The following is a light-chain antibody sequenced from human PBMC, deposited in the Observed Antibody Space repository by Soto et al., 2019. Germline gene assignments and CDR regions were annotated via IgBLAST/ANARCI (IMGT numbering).Light chain of an antibody. V-gene: IGKV3-11*01. CDR3: QQRSAWPPIS. J-gene: IGKJ5*01. Sequence: ELVLTQSPATLSLSPGERATLSCRASQSVSIYLAWYQQKPGQAPRLLIYDASNRATGIPARFSGSGSGTDFTLTISSLEPEDSALYYCQQRSAWPPISFGQGTRLEIK. CDR1: QSVSIY. CDR2: DAS.